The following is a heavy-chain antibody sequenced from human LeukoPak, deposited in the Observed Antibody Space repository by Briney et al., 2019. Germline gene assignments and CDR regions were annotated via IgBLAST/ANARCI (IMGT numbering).Heavy chain of an antibody. J-gene: IGHJ3*01. CDR3: VKRLTLGDLSIKGAFAL. Sequence: GGSLRLSCAAPGFTVSSNYMSWVRQGPGKGLEWVALIYNDGSTHYTDSVKGRFTISRDTSRNTLFLQMNSLRVEDSAMYYCVKRLTLGDLSIKGAFALWGQGTLVTVAS. CDR1: GFTVSSNY. V-gene: IGHV3-53*01. D-gene: IGHD3-16*02. CDR2: IYNDGST.